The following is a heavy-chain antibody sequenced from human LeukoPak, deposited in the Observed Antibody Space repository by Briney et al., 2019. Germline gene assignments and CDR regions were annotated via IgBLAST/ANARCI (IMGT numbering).Heavy chain of an antibody. CDR1: GFTFGDYA. Sequence: GGSLRLSCTASGFTFGDYAMSWVRQAPGKGLEWVGFIRSKAYGGTTEYAASVKGRFTISRDDSNSIAYLQMNSLKTEDTAVYYCVRVVTRVIFDYWGQGTLVTVSS. CDR2: IRSKAYGGTT. D-gene: IGHD5-18*01. CDR3: VRVVTRVIFDY. V-gene: IGHV3-49*04. J-gene: IGHJ4*02.